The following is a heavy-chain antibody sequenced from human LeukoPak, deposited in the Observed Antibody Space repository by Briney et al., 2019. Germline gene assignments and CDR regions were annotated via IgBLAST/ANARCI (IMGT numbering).Heavy chain of an antibody. D-gene: IGHD5-24*01. CDR3: AREGSRDGFNLGYDF. J-gene: IGHJ4*02. CDR2: INPNSGGT. CDR1: GYTFTGYY. Sequence: APVKRSCKASGYTFTGYYMHWVRQTPGQGLEWMGWINPNSGGTNYAQKFQGRVTMTRDTSISTAYMELSRLRSDDTAVYYCAREGSRDGFNLGYDFWAQGNLVTVSS. V-gene: IGHV1-2*02.